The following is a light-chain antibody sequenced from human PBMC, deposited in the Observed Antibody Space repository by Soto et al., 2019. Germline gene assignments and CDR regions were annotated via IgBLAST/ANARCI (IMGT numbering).Light chain of an antibody. V-gene: IGLV2-14*01. CDR2: DVS. CDR3: SSYTSSSTEV. Sequence: QSALTQPASVSGSPGQSIAISRTGTSSDLGYYNYVSWYQQRPGKAPKLIIYDVSSRPSGVSSRFSGSKSGNTASLTISGLQSEDEADYYCSSYTSSSTEVFGTGTKLTVL. CDR1: SSDLGYYNY. J-gene: IGLJ1*01.